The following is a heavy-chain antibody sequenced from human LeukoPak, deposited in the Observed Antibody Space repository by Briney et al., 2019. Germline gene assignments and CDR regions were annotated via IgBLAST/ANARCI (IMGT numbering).Heavy chain of an antibody. J-gene: IGHJ4*02. V-gene: IGHV5-51*01. CDR1: GYSFTIYW. CDR2: IHPGDSDT. Sequence: GEPLKISCRCSGYSFTIYWIGWVRQIPGKGLEWMGIIHPGDSDTRYSPSFQGEATLSVDKYIRTAFLQWSILKAPDTAMYFCTLEPGGSGSRVHYWGQGTLVPVS. CDR3: TLEPGGSGSRVHY. D-gene: IGHD3-10*01.